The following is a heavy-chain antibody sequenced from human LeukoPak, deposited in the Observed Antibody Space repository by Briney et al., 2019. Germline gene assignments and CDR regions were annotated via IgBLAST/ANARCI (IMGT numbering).Heavy chain of an antibody. J-gene: IGHJ3*02. CDR2: INPKSGGT. CDR3: ARDRGGEQLGAFDI. Sequence: GASVKVSCKASGYTFTGYYMHWVRQAPGQGLEWMGWINPKSGGTNYAQKFQGRVTMTRDTSLSTAYMELSRLRSDDTAVYYCARDRGGEQLGAFDIWGQGTMVTVSS. CDR1: GYTFTGYY. D-gene: IGHD6-6*01. V-gene: IGHV1-2*02.